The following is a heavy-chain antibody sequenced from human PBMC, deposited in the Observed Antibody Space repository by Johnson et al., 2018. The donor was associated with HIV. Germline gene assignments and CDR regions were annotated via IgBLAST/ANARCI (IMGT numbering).Heavy chain of an antibody. CDR2: INSDGSST. Sequence: VQLVESGGGLVQPWGSLRLSCAASGFTFSRYWMNWVRQAPGKGLVWVSRINSDGSSTSYADTVKGRFTISRDNAKNTLYLQMNSLRAEDTAVYYCARDLYSNSWYQSDAFDVWGQGTMVTVSS. CDR3: ARDLYSNSWYQSDAFDV. V-gene: IGHV3-74*01. D-gene: IGHD6-13*01. J-gene: IGHJ3*01. CDR1: GFTFSRYW.